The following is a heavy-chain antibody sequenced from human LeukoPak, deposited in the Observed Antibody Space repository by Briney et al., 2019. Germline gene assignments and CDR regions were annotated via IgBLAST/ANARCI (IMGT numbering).Heavy chain of an antibody. J-gene: IGHJ6*03. CDR1: GGSISSYY. Sequence: SETLSLTCTVSGGSISSYYWSWIRQPPGKGLEWIGEINHSGSINYNSSLKSRVTISVDTSKNQFSLKLSSVTAADTAVYYCARRMGRMFGERYYYYHYMDVWGKGTTVTIPS. V-gene: IGHV4-34*01. CDR2: INHSGSI. D-gene: IGHD3-10*02. CDR3: ARRMGRMFGERYYYYHYMDV.